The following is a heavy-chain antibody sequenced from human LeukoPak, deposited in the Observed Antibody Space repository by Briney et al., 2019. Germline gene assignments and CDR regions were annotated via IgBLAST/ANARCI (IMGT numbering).Heavy chain of an antibody. D-gene: IGHD3-22*01. J-gene: IGHJ1*01. V-gene: IGHV3-74*01. Sequence: GGSLRLSCAASGFTFSTYWMHWVRHAPGKGLVWVSRIKSDGSTNYADSVKGRFTIPRDNANNTLSLQMNSLRPEDTGVYYCARAPSEIGGYYPEYFRHWGQGTLVTVSS. CDR1: GFTFSTYW. CDR3: ARAPSEIGGYYPEYFRH. CDR2: IKSDGST.